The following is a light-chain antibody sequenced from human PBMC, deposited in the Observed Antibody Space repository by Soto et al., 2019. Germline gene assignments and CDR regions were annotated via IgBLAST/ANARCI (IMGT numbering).Light chain of an antibody. CDR1: QSVSSN. CDR3: QKRSNWPPT. CDR2: GAS. J-gene: IGKJ4*01. Sequence: ELVMTQSPATLSAPPGAIANLSCRASQSVSSNLAWYQQKPGQAPRLLIYGASTRATGIPARFSGSGSGTEFTLTISSLEPEDFAVYYCQKRSNWPPTFGGGTTVDI. V-gene: IGKV3-15*01.